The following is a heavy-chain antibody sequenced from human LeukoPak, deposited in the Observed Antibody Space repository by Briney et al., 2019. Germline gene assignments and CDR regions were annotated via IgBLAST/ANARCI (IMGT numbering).Heavy chain of an antibody. CDR2: IYPADSDI. J-gene: IGHJ5*02. Sequence: GESLKISCEGSGYSINNYWIAWVRQMPGKGLEWMGIIYPADSDIRYSPSFQGQVTISADKSISTAYLQWNSLKASDTAMYYCARQEYCSGASCCTWFDPWGQGTLVTVSS. D-gene: IGHD2-15*01. V-gene: IGHV5-51*01. CDR1: GYSINNYW. CDR3: ARQEYCSGASCCTWFDP.